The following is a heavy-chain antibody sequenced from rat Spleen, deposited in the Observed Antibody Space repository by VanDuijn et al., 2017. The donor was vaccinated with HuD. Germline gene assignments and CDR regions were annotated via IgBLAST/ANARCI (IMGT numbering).Heavy chain of an antibody. Sequence: EVQLQESGPGLVKPSQSLSLTCSVTGYSITSNYWGWIRKFPGNKMEWIGHISYSGSTSYNPSLKSRISITRDTSKNQFFLQLNSVTTEDTATYFCARTMYTTDYYYVPFAYWGQGTLVTVSS. V-gene: IGHV3-1*01. D-gene: IGHD1-6*01. J-gene: IGHJ3*01. CDR2: ISYSGST. CDR1: GYSITSNY. CDR3: ARTMYTTDYYYVPFAY.